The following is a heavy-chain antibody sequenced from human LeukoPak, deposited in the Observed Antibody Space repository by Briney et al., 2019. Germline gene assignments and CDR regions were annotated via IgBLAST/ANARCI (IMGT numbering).Heavy chain of an antibody. Sequence: GGSLRLSCAASGFSFSSYSINWVRQAPGKGLEWVSSISSSGTYIYYADSVRGRFTISRDNAKNSLYLQMNSLRAEDTAVYYCARIPPMTSVTTWGQGTLVTVS. J-gene: IGHJ4*02. V-gene: IGHV3-21*01. CDR2: ISSSGTYI. CDR1: GFSFSSYS. CDR3: ARIPPMTSVTT. D-gene: IGHD4-17*01.